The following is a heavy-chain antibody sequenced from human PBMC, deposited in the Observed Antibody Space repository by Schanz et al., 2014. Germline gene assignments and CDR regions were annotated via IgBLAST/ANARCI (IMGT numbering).Heavy chain of an antibody. Sequence: EVQLVESGGGLVQPGGSLRLSCAASGFTFSTYSMNWVRQAPGKGLEWVSYISRSSSTIYYADSVKGRFTISRDNAKNSLYLQMNSLRAEDTAVYYCAKELYSGSHYGWFDPRGQGTLVTVSS. CDR2: ISRSSSTI. D-gene: IGHD1-26*01. J-gene: IGHJ5*02. CDR1: GFTFSTYS. CDR3: AKELYSGSHYGWFDP. V-gene: IGHV3-48*01.